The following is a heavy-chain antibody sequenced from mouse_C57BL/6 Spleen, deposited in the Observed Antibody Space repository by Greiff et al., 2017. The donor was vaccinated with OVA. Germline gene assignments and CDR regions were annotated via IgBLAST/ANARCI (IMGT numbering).Heavy chain of an antibody. CDR2: ISSGGDYI. CDR3: TRAIYGLYAMDY. V-gene: IGHV5-9-1*02. Sequence: EVQGVESGEGLVKPGGSLKLSCAASGFTFSSYAMSWVRQTPEKRLEWVAYISSGGDYIYYAATVKGRFTISRDNARNTLYLQMSSLKSEDTAMYYCTRAIYGLYAMDYWGQGTSVTVSS. CDR1: GFTFSSYA. D-gene: IGHD1-1*01. J-gene: IGHJ4*01.